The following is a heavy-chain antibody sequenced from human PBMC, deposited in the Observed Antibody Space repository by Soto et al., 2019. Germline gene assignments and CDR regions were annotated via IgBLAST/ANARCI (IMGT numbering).Heavy chain of an antibody. CDR2: IYSSGST. Sequence: QVHLQESGPGLVKPSETLSLTCTVSGGAISTYYWTWIRQTAGKGLEWIGRIYSSGSTKYNPALQSRVTMSLDTSNNQSALRLTSVTAADTGVYYCTRGQRFSDWFDPWGQGTLVTVSS. J-gene: IGHJ5*02. V-gene: IGHV4-4*07. CDR3: TRGQRFSDWFDP. D-gene: IGHD3-3*01. CDR1: GGAISTYY.